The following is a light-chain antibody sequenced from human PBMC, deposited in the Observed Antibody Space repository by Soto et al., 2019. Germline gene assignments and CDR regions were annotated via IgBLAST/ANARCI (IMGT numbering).Light chain of an antibody. CDR3: QQVYIYPIT. CDR1: QGLSTY. CDR2: AAS. V-gene: IGKV1-9*01. Sequence: DIQLTQSPSFLSASVGDRVTITCRASQGLSTYLAWYQQKPGKAPKLLIYAASTLQSGVPSRFSGSGSGTEFTLTISSLQPEDFATYYCQQVYIYPITFGQGTRLEIK. J-gene: IGKJ5*01.